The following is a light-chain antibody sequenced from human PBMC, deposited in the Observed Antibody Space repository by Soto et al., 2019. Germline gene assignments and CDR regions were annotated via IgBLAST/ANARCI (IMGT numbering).Light chain of an antibody. Sequence: QSALTQPASVSGSPGQSITISCSGTNYNYVSWYQHHPGKAPKLIIYDVSNRPSGVSDRFSASKSGNTASLTISGLQAEDEADYYCSSFRNAFVVFGGGTQLTVL. V-gene: IGLV2-14*03. CDR3: SSFRNAFVV. CDR2: DVS. CDR1: NYNY. J-gene: IGLJ2*01.